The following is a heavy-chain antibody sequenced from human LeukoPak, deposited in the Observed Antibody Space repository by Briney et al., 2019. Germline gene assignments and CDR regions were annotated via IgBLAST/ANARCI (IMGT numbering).Heavy chain of an antibody. CDR3: ARDTNGAAAGPDY. Sequence: ASVKVSCKASGYTFTSYYMHWVRQAPGQGLEWMGIINPSGGSTSYAQKFQGRVAMTRDMSTSTVYMELSSLRSEDTAVYYCARDTNGAAAGPDYWGQGTLVTVSS. CDR2: INPSGGST. CDR1: GYTFTSYY. J-gene: IGHJ4*02. D-gene: IGHD6-13*01. V-gene: IGHV1-46*01.